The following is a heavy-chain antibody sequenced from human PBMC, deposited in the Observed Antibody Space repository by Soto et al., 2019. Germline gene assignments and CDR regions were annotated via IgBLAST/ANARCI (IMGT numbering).Heavy chain of an antibody. V-gene: IGHV3-23*01. D-gene: IGHD3-3*01. CDR3: AKEHYDFWSGSDY. CDR1: GFTFSSYA. J-gene: IGHJ4*02. Sequence: GGSLRLSCAASGFTFSSYAMSWVRQAPGKGLEWVSSISGGGGSTFYADSVKGRFTISRDNSKNTLYLQMNSLRAEDTAVYYCAKEHYDFWSGSDYWGQGTLVTVSS. CDR2: ISGGGGST.